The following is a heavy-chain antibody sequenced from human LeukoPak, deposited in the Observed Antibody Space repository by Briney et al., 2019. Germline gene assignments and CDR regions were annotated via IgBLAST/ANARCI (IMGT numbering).Heavy chain of an antibody. D-gene: IGHD4-17*01. CDR1: GGSISTNY. CDR2: IYYSGNT. V-gene: IGHV4-59*12. J-gene: IGHJ4*02. CDR3: ARGNDYGDYADY. Sequence: SETLSLTCTISGGSISTNYWIWIRQPPGKGLEWIGFIYYSGNTNYNPSLKSRLTMSVNTSRNQFSLRLNSVTAADTAVHYCARGNDYGDYADYWGRGTLVTVSS.